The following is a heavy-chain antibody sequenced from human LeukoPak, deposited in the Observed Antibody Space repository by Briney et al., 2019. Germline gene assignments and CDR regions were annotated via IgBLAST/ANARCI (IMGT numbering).Heavy chain of an antibody. D-gene: IGHD3-22*01. CDR1: GYTFTGYY. CDR2: INPNSGGT. J-gene: IGHJ4*02. V-gene: IGHV1-2*02. Sequence: GASVKVSCKASGYTFTGYYMHWVRQAPGQGLEWMGWINPNSGGTNYAQKFQGRVTMTRDTSISTTYMELSRLRSDDTAVYYCARGSNYYDSSGYPPFDYWGQGTLVTVSS. CDR3: ARGSNYYDSSGYPPFDY.